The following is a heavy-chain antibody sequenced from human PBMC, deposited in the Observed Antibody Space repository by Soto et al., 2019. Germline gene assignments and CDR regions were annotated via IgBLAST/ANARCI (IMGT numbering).Heavy chain of an antibody. CDR2: IYYSGST. CDR1: GGSISSGGYY. Sequence: QVQLQESGPGLVKPSQTLSLTCTVSGGSISSGGYYWSWIRQHPGKGLEWIGYIYYSGSTYYNPSLKSRVTISVDKSKHQFSLKLSSVTAADTALYSCGSLRFLGDYMDVWGKGTTVTVSS. CDR3: GSLRFLGDYMDV. J-gene: IGHJ6*03. D-gene: IGHD3-3*01. V-gene: IGHV4-31*03.